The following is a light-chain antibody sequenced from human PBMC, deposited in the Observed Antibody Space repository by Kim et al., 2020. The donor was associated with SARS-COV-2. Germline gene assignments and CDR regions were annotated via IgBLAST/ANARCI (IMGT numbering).Light chain of an antibody. Sequence: VTVSGTGSSSNIVAGYDVHWYQQLPGTAPKLLIYGNSNRPSGVPDRFSGSKSGTSASLAITGLQAEVEADYYCQSYDSSLSGSSYVFGTGTKVTV. J-gene: IGLJ1*01. CDR1: SSNIVAGYD. V-gene: IGLV1-40*01. CDR3: QSYDSSLSGSSYV. CDR2: GNS.